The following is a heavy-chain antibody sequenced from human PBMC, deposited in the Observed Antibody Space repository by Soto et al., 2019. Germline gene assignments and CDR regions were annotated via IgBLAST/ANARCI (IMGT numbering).Heavy chain of an antibody. D-gene: IGHD5-18*01. V-gene: IGHV3-23*01. CDR2: ISRSGGT. Sequence: GGSLRLSCAASGFTFSSSGMSWVRQAPGKGLEWVSNISRSGGTYYAESVKGRFTISRDNSKNTLYMQMNGLRAEDTALYFCANRDTRVLHFFDYWGQGAPVTVSS. CDR1: GFTFSSSG. CDR3: ANRDTRVLHFFDY. J-gene: IGHJ4*02.